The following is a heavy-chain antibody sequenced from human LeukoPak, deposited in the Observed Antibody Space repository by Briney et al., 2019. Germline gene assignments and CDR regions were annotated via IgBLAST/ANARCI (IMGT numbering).Heavy chain of an antibody. V-gene: IGHV1-2*02. CDR1: GYTFTGYS. Sequence: ASVKVSCKTSGYTFTGYSAHWVRQAPGQGLEWMGWIDPNSGDTKYELKFQGRVIMTRDTSVSTASMEVSRLRSDDTAVYYCARGRGSGALDFWGQGTLLTVSS. CDR3: ARGRGSGALDF. CDR2: IDPNSGDT. J-gene: IGHJ4*02. D-gene: IGHD6-25*01.